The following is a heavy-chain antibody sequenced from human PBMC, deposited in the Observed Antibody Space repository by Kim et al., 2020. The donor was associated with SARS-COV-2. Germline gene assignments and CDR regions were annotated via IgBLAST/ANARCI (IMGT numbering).Heavy chain of an antibody. CDR3: ARDSYNPGGYYAYSYYSGLDG. CDR2: VSNSGGA. Sequence: SETLSLTCSVSGDSVSSGDYYWSWIRQPPGKGLDWIAYVSNSGGANYNPSLKSRVTMSADTSKQQFSLNMNPLTAADTAVYFCARDSYNPGGYYAYSYYSGLDGGAQGPRSPSP. J-gene: IGHJ6*02. CDR1: GDSVSSGDYY. V-gene: IGHV4-61*08. D-gene: IGHD3-22*01.